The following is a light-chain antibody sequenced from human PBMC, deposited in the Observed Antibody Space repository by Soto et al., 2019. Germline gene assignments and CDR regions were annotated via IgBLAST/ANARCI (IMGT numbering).Light chain of an antibody. V-gene: IGKV3-20*01. J-gene: IGKJ5*01. CDR3: QQYGSSPT. Sequence: DIVLTQSPGTLSLSPGERATLSCRAGQSVRCSNLAWYQQNPGQAPRLLIYGASTRATGTPDRFSGSGSGTDFTLTISRLEPEDFAVYYCQQYGSSPTFGQGTRLEIK. CDR1: QSVRCSN. CDR2: GAS.